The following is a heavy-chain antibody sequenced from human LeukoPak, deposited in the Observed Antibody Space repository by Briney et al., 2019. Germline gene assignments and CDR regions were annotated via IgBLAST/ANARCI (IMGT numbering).Heavy chain of an antibody. D-gene: IGHD3-10*01. J-gene: IGHJ4*02. V-gene: IGHV4-39*01. CDR1: GGSIINDNYY. CDR2: IHYSGST. Sequence: SETLSLTCTVSGGSIINDNYYWAWIRQPPGKGLEWLESIHYSGSTYYNPSLKSRVTMSVDTSDNQFSLKLYSVTAADTAVYYCASMVRGVIITARMYYFDFWGQGTLVTVSS. CDR3: ASMVRGVIITARMYYFDF.